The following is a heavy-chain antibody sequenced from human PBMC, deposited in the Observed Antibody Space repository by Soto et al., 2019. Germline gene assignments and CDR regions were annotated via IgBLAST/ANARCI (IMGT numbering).Heavy chain of an antibody. CDR3: ASPREGQWLVFDH. Sequence: SGGSLRLSCVVSGFTFSDFGMHWVRQSPGEGLAWVASISKDGLDRYYSESVKGRFTISRDDSKNTVFLQMNSLNVEDTAAYFCASPREGQWLVFDHWGQRTLVTVSS. CDR2: ISKDGLDR. J-gene: IGHJ4*02. V-gene: IGHV3-30*19. CDR1: GFTFSDFG. D-gene: IGHD6-19*01.